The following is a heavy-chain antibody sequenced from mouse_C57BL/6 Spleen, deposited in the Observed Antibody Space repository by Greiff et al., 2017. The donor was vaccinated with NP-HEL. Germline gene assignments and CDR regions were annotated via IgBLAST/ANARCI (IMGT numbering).Heavy chain of an antibody. CDR1: GFSLSTFGMG. CDR2: IWWDDDT. Sequence: QVQLKESGPGILQPSQTLSLTCSFSGFSLSTFGMGVGWIRQPSGKGLEWLAHIWWDDDTYYNPALKSRLLISKDTSKNQVFLKIANVDTADTATYYCARIEEGESTTVPYYFDYWGQGTTLTVSS. J-gene: IGHJ2*01. D-gene: IGHD1-1*01. V-gene: IGHV8-8*01. CDR3: ARIEEGESTTVPYYFDY.